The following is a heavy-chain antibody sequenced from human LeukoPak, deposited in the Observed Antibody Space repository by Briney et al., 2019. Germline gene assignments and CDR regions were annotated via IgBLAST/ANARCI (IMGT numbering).Heavy chain of an antibody. Sequence: SETLSLTCTVSGGSISSSSYYWGWIRQPPGKGLEWIGSIYYSGSTYYNPSLKSRVTISVDTSKNQFSLKLSSVTAADTAVYYCARDGRELLVDAFDIWGQGTMVTVSS. CDR3: ARDGRELLVDAFDI. CDR2: IYYSGST. D-gene: IGHD1-26*01. J-gene: IGHJ3*02. V-gene: IGHV4-39*02. CDR1: GGSISSSSYY.